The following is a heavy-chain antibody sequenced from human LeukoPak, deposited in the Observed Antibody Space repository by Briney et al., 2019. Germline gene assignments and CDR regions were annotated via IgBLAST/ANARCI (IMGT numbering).Heavy chain of an antibody. CDR1: GGSFSGYY. CDR2: INHSGST. D-gene: IGHD2-15*01. CDR3: ASGPLGYCSGGSCYSRATTDY. J-gene: IGHJ4*02. V-gene: IGHV4-34*01. Sequence: SETLSLTCAVYGGSFSGYYWSWLRQPPGKGLEWIGEINHSGSTNYNPSLKGRVTISVDTSKNQFSLKLSSVTAADTAVYYCASGPLGYCSGGSCYSRATTDYWGQGTLVTVSS.